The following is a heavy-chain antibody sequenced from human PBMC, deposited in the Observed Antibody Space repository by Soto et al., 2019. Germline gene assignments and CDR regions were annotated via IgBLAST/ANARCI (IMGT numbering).Heavy chain of an antibody. CDR1: GYTFTSYA. J-gene: IGHJ5*02. D-gene: IGHD3-22*01. CDR3: ARAPYYYDSSGYLSVPDWFDP. Sequence: ASVKVSCKASGYTFTSYAMHWVRQAPGQRLEWMGWINAGNGNTKYSQKFQGRVTITRDTSASTAYMELSSLRSEDRAVYYCARAPYYYDSSGYLSVPDWFDPWGQGTLVTVSS. V-gene: IGHV1-3*01. CDR2: INAGNGNT.